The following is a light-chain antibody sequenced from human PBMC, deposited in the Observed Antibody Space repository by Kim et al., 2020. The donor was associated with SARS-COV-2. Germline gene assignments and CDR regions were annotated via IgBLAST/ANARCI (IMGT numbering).Light chain of an antibody. Sequence: QSVLTQPPSVSAAPGQKVTISCSGSSSNIGNNYVSWYQQLPGTAPKLLIYDNNKRPSGIPVRFSGSKSGTSATLGITGLQTGDEADYYCGTWDSSLSAWVFGGGTQLTVL. CDR2: DNN. CDR3: GTWDSSLSAWV. J-gene: IGLJ3*02. CDR1: SSNIGNNY. V-gene: IGLV1-51*01.